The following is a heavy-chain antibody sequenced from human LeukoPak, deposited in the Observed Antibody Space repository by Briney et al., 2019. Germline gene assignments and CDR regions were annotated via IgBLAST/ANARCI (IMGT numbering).Heavy chain of an antibody. V-gene: IGHV5-51*01. CDR3: ARLQSKSGSYYFDY. J-gene: IGHJ4*02. CDR1: GYSFTSYW. D-gene: IGHD1-26*01. CDR2: ICPGDSDT. Sequence: GESLKISCKGSGYSFTSYWIGWVRQMPGKGLEWMGIICPGDSDTRYSPSFHGQVTISADNSISTAYLQRSSLKASDTAIHYCARLQSKSGSYYFDYWSQGTLVTVSS.